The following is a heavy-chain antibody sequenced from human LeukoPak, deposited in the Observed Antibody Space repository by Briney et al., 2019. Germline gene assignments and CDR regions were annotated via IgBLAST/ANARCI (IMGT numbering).Heavy chain of an antibody. J-gene: IGHJ3*02. CDR2: INPNSGGT. V-gene: IGHV1-2*02. Sequence: SVKVSCKASGYTFTGYYMHWVRQAPGQGLEWMGWINPNSGGTNYAQKFQGRVTMTRDTSVSTAYMELSRLRSDDTAVYYCARVNDFWSGHDAFDIWGQGTMVTVSS. CDR3: ARVNDFWSGHDAFDI. CDR1: GYTFTGYY. D-gene: IGHD3-3*01.